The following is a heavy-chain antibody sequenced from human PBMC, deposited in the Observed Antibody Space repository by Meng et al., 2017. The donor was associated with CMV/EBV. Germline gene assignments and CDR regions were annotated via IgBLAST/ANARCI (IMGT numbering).Heavy chain of an antibody. J-gene: IGHJ3*02. CDR2: INWNGGST. V-gene: IGHV3-20*01. CDR1: GFTFDDYG. Sequence: GESLKISCAASGFTFDDYGMSWVRQAPGKGLEWVSGINWNGGSTGYADSVKGRFTISRDNAKNSLYLQMNSLRAEDTALYHCAREWVLSRGRKQNAFDIWGQGTMVTVSS. D-gene: IGHD1-26*01. CDR3: AREWVLSRGRKQNAFDI.